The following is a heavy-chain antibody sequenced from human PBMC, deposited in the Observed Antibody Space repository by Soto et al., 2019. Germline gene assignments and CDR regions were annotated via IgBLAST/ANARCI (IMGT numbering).Heavy chain of an antibody. CDR1: GFSLSTSGVG. Sequence: QITLKESGPPLVKPTQTLTLTYTFSGFSLSTSGVGVGWIRQPPGKALEWLALLYWDDDKRYSPSLKSRLTLTKDTSKNQVVLTLTIMDPVDTSTYYCAHSIAPRIFDYWGQGTLVTVSS. CDR2: LYWDDDK. D-gene: IGHD3-16*02. V-gene: IGHV2-5*02. J-gene: IGHJ4*02. CDR3: AHSIAPRIFDY.